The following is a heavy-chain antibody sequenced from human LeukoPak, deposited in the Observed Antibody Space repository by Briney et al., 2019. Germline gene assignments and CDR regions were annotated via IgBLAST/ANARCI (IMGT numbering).Heavy chain of an antibody. V-gene: IGHV3-23*01. CDR1: GFTFSNYA. Sequence: GGSLRLSCAASGFTFSNYAMNWVRQAPGKGLGWVSAIHGSDDYTYYADSVKGRFTISRDNSKNTLYLQMNSLRAEDTAVYYCAEGYGSGTYYDDYWGQGTLVTVSS. J-gene: IGHJ4*02. D-gene: IGHD3-10*01. CDR3: AEGYGSGTYYDDY. CDR2: IHGSDDYT.